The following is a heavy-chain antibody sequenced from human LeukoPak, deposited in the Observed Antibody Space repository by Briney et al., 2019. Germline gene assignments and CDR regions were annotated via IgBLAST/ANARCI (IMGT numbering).Heavy chain of an antibody. CDR1: GYTFTSYY. D-gene: IGHD6-13*01. J-gene: IGHJ5*02. Sequence: ASVKVSCKASGYTFTSYYMHWVRQAPGQGLEWMGIINPSGGSTSHAQKFQGRVTMTRDTSTSTVYMELSSLRSEDTAVYYCARARIAAAGTFGPWGQGTLVTVSS. V-gene: IGHV1-46*01. CDR3: ARARIAAAGTFGP. CDR2: INPSGGST.